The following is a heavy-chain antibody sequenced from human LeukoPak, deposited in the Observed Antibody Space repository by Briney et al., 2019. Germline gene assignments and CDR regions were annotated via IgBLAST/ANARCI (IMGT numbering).Heavy chain of an antibody. CDR2: IDWNDYK. CDR3: ARDSGGRFTY. V-gene: IGHV2-70*04. D-gene: IGHD2-15*01. J-gene: IGHJ4*02. CDR1: GFSLTTNGVR. Sequence: SGPALVKPTQTLTLTCTFSGFSLTTNGVRVSWIRQPPGKALEWLARIDWNDYKFYTTSLNTRLTISKDTSKNQVVLAVTNMDPVDTATYYCARDSGGRFTYWGQGILVTVSS.